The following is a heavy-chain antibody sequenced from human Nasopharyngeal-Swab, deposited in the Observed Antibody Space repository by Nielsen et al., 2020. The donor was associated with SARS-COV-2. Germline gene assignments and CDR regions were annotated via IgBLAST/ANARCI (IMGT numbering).Heavy chain of an antibody. V-gene: IGHV4-39*07. Sequence: SDTLSLTCTVSGGSISSSRYYWGWIRQPPGKGLEWIVSIYYSGSTYYNPSLKSRVTISVDTSKNQFSLKLSSVTAADTAVYYCVGSSWYGDYYYYYGMDVWGQATTVTVSS. CDR2: IYYSGST. J-gene: IGHJ6*02. CDR3: VGSSWYGDYYYYYGMDV. CDR1: GGSISSSRYY. D-gene: IGHD6-13*01.